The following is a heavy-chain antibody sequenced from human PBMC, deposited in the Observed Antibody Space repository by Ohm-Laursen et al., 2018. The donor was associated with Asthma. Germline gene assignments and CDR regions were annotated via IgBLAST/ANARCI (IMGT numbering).Heavy chain of an antibody. CDR2: VYGDGSNT. V-gene: IGHV3-74*01. CDR1: GYSFSLYS. D-gene: IGHD4-17*01. CDR3: TRGGHYGSYFDY. Sequence: SLRLSCAAPGYSFSLYSIHWIRQAPGKGLVWVSRVYGDGSNTIYADSVKGRFTISRDNAKNTLYLQMNSLRAEDTAVYYCTRGGHYGSYFDYWGQGTPVTVSS. J-gene: IGHJ4*02.